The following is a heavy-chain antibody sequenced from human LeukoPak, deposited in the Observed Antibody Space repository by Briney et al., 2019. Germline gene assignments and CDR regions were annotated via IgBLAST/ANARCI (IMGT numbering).Heavy chain of an antibody. J-gene: IGHJ4*02. CDR3: ARGLRWVDY. V-gene: IGHV3-7*04. D-gene: IGHD4-23*01. CDR2: IKQDGREK. Sequence: GGSLRLSCAASGFVFSSNWMTWVRQAPGKGLEWVANIKQDGREKCYVDSVKGRFTISRDNAKNSLYLQMNSLRAEDTAVYYCARGLRWVDYWGQGALVTVSS. CDR1: GFVFSSNW.